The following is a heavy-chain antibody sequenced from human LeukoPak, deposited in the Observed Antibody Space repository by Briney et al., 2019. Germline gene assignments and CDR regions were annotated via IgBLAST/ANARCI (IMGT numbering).Heavy chain of an antibody. V-gene: IGHV4-38-2*02. CDR2: IYHSGST. J-gene: IGHJ6*03. Sequence: SETLSLTCTVSGYSISSGYYWGWSRQPPGKGLEWIGIIYHSGSTYYNPSLKSRVTISVDTSNNQFSLKLSSVTAADTAVYYCARVGPSGGYDYGDYYYYYMDVWGKGTTVTISS. CDR1: GYSISSGYY. CDR3: ARVGPSGGYDYGDYYYYYMDV. D-gene: IGHD5-12*01.